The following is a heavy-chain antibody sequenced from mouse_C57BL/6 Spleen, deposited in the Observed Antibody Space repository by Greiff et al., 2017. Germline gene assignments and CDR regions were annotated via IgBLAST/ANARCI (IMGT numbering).Heavy chain of an antibody. CDR3: ARRGYSRYFDV. D-gene: IGHD2-12*01. Sequence: QVQLQQPGAELVRPGSSVKLSCKASGYTFTSYWMDWVKQRPGQGLEWIGNIYPSDSETHYNQKFKDKATLTVDKSSSTAYMQLSSLTSEDSAVYYCARRGYSRYFDVWGTGTTVTVSS. CDR2: IYPSDSET. CDR1: GYTFTSYW. J-gene: IGHJ1*03. V-gene: IGHV1-61*01.